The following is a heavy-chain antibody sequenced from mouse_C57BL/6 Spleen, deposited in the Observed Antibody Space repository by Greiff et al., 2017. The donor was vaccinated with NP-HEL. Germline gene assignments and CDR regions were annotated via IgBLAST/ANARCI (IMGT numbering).Heavy chain of an antibody. Sequence: QVQLQQPGAELVMPGASVKLSCKASGYTFTSYWMHWVKQRPGQGLEWIGEIDPSDSYTNYNQKFKGKSTLTVDKSSSTAYMQLSSLTSEDSAVYYCARSDYGNYVGDWGQGTTLTVSS. CDR2: IDPSDSYT. J-gene: IGHJ2*01. CDR1: GYTFTSYW. CDR3: ARSDYGNYVGD. V-gene: IGHV1-69*01. D-gene: IGHD2-1*01.